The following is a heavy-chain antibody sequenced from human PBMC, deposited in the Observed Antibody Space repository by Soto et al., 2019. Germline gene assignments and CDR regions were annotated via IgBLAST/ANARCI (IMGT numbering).Heavy chain of an antibody. CDR1: GYIFTAYY. Sequence: QVQLVQSGAEVKKPGASVKVSCKASGYIFTAYYMNWVRQAPGQGLEWMGWINPASGGTNYAQKFQGRVTMTTDPSLSTAYMELSSLRSEDTAVYYCARDYSAGAGASDFWGQGTMVIVSS. CDR3: ARDYSAGAGASDF. CDR2: INPASGGT. D-gene: IGHD6-19*01. J-gene: IGHJ3*01. V-gene: IGHV1-2*02.